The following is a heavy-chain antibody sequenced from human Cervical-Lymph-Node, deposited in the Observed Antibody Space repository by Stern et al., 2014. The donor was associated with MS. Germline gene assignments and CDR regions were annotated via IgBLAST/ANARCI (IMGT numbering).Heavy chain of an antibody. CDR3: ARLDSSGYYPAYFDY. CDR2: IYYSGST. D-gene: IGHD3-22*01. Sequence: QVQLQESGPGLVKPSETLSLTCTVSGGSISSYYWSWIRQPPGKGLEWIGYIYYSGSTNYNPSLKSRVPISVDTSKNQFSLKLSSVTAADTAVYYCARLDSSGYYPAYFDYWGQGTLVTVSS. J-gene: IGHJ4*02. CDR1: GGSISSYY. V-gene: IGHV4-59*01.